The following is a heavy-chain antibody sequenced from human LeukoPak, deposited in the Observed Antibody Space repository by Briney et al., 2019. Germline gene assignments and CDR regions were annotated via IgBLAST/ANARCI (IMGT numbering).Heavy chain of an antibody. J-gene: IGHJ4*02. CDR2: IYHSGST. V-gene: IGHV4-38-2*02. D-gene: IGHD4-17*01. Sequence: SETLSLTCTVSGYSISSGYYWGWIRQPPGKGLEWIGSIYHSGSTYYNPSLKSRVTISVDTSKNQFSLKLSSVTAADTAVYYCARFYDYGDYGFRSEMVYWGQGTLVTVSS. CDR1: GYSISSGYY. CDR3: ARFYDYGDYGFRSEMVY.